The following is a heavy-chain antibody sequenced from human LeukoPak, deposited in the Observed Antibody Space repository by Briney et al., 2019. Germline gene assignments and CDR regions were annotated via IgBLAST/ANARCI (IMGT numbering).Heavy chain of an antibody. J-gene: IGHJ5*02. CDR1: GFTVSSNY. V-gene: IGHV3-66*02. CDR3: ARDRLHLPQFDP. CDR2: IYSGGST. Sequence: GGSLRLSCAASGFTVSSNYMSWVRQAPGKGLEWVSVIYSGGSTYYADSVKGRFTISRDNSKNTLYLQMNSLRAEDTAVYYCARDRLHLPQFDPWGPGTLVTVSS.